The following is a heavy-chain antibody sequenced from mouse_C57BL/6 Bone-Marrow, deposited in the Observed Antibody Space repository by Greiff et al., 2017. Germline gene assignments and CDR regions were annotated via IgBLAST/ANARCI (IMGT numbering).Heavy chain of an antibody. D-gene: IGHD1-1*01. CDR3: ARAAVVAKGYFGV. CDR1: GYTFTSYT. CDR2: INPSSGYT. J-gene: IGHJ1*03. V-gene: IGHV1-4*01. Sequence: VQRVESGAELARPGASVKMSCKASGYTFTSYTMHWVKPRPGQGLEWIGYINPSSGYTKYNQKFKDKATLTADKSSSTAYMQLSSLTSEDSAVYVGARAAVVAKGYFGVWGTGTTVTVSS.